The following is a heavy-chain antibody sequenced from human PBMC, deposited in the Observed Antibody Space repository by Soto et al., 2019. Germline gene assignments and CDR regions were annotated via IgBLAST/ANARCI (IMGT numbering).Heavy chain of an antibody. CDR2: IIPVFGIV. Sequence: QVHLLLQSGAEVKKPGSSVKVSCKASGGNPSNSAISWVRQAPGQGLEWVGGIIPVFGIVSYAQKFQGRVTITADESTSTAYMELSSLRSEDTAVYFCAGGRIVVAGSSAYSGMDVWGQGTTVTVSS. J-gene: IGHJ6*02. V-gene: IGHV1-69*01. CDR3: AGGRIVVAGSSAYSGMDV. CDR1: GGNPSNSA. D-gene: IGHD6-19*01.